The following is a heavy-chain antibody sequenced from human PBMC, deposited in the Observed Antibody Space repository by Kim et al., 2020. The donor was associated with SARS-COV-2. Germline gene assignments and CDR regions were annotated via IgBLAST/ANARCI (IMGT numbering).Heavy chain of an antibody. D-gene: IGHD6-19*01. J-gene: IGHJ4*02. CDR3: ARAIGGSSGWKTDDY. V-gene: IGHV4-34*01. Sequence: PSLKSRVTISVDTSKNQFSLKLSSVTAADTAVYYCARAIGGSSGWKTDDYWGQGTLVTVSS.